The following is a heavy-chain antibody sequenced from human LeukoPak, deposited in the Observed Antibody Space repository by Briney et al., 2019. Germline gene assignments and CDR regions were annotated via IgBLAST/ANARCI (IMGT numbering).Heavy chain of an antibody. J-gene: IGHJ4*02. CDR1: GGPFSGYY. CDR2: IYYSGST. CDR3: ARGSGSYYGNFDY. Sequence: PSETLSLTCAVYGGPFSGYYWSWIRQPPGKGLEWIGYIYYSGSTNYNPSLKSRVTISVDTSKNQFSLKLSSVTAADTAVYYCARGSGSYYGNFDYWGQGTLVTVSS. D-gene: IGHD1-26*01. V-gene: IGHV4-59*01.